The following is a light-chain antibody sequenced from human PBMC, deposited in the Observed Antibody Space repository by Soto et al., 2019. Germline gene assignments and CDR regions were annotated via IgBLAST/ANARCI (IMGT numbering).Light chain of an antibody. V-gene: IGKV1-8*01. Sequence: AIRMTQSPSSFSASTGDRATITCRTSQGISSYLAWYQHKPGKAPKHLSYAASTFQSAVPSRFSGSGSGTDFTLTISCLQSEDFATYYCQQDYSYPRTFGQGTKVEIK. J-gene: IGKJ1*01. CDR2: AAS. CDR1: QGISSY. CDR3: QQDYSYPRT.